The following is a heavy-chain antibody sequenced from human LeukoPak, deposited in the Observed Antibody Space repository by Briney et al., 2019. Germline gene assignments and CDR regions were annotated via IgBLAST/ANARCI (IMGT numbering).Heavy chain of an antibody. D-gene: IGHD3-3*01. CDR3: AQSYYDFWSGPIGY. J-gene: IGHJ4*02. V-gene: IGHV4-59*12. CDR2: IYYSGST. Sequence: SETLSLTCTVSGGSISSYYWSWIRQPPGKGLEWIGYIYYSGSTNYNPSLKSRVTMSVGTSKNQISLKLKSVTAADTAVYFCAQSYYDFWSGPIGYWGRGTLVTVSS. CDR1: GGSISSYY.